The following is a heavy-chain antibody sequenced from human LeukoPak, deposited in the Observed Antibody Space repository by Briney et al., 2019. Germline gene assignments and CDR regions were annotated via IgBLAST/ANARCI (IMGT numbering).Heavy chain of an antibody. J-gene: IGHJ5*02. CDR2: ISAYNGNT. V-gene: IGHV1-18*01. CDR3: ARVRSNYYDPPNWFDP. D-gene: IGHD3-22*01. CDR1: GYTFTSYG. Sequence: ASVKVSCKASGYTFTSYGVTWVRQAPGQGLEWVGWISAYNGNTNYAQKLQGRVTMTTDTSTSTAYMELRSLRSDDTAVYYCARVRSNYYDPPNWFDPWGQGALVTVSS.